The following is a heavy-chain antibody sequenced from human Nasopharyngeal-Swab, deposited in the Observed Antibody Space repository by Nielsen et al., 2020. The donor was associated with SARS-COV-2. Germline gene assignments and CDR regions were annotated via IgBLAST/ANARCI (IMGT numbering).Heavy chain of an antibody. CDR3: AKDIWGVSGVDYFYGMDV. D-gene: IGHD3-10*01. V-gene: IGHV3-9*01. CDR2: INWNSGAM. J-gene: IGHJ6*02. CDR1: GFNFEEYN. Sequence: SLKISCAASGFNFEEYNMHWVRQAPGRGLEWVCYINWNSGAMDYADSVKGRFTISRDNAKNSLYLQMNSLRVEDTALYYCAKDIWGVSGVDYFYGMDVWGHGTTITVSS.